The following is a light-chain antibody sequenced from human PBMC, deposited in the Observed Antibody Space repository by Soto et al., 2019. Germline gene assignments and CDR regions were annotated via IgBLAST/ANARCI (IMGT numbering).Light chain of an antibody. CDR1: SSNIGSNY. CDR2: RNN. Sequence: QSTLTQPPSASETPGQRVTISCSGSSSNIGSNYVYWYQQLPGTAPQLLIYRNNLRPSGVPDRFSGSKSGTSASLAISGLRSEDEADYYCAAWDDSLGGYVFGTGTKVTVL. V-gene: IGLV1-47*01. J-gene: IGLJ1*01. CDR3: AAWDDSLGGYV.